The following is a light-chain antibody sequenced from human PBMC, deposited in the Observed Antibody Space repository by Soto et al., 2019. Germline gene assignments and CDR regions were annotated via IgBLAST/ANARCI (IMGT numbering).Light chain of an antibody. J-gene: IGKJ3*01. CDR3: QQYNNWPPA. Sequence: IQMTQSPSILSASVGDRVTITCRASQSISSWLAWYQQKPGKAPNLLIYKASHLENGVPSRFSGSGSGTEFTLTISSLQSEDFAVYYCQQYNNWPPAFGPGTKVDI. V-gene: IGKV1-5*03. CDR1: QSISSW. CDR2: KAS.